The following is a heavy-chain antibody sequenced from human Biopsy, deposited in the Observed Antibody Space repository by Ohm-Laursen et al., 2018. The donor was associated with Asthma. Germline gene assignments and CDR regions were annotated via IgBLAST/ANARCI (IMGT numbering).Heavy chain of an antibody. CDR2: LIPVLGTP. CDR1: GDSFGNYA. V-gene: IGHV1-69*01. J-gene: IGHJ6*02. Sequence: SSVKVSCKASGDSFGNYAISWVRQAPGQGLEWMGGLIPVLGTPGHAQMFEGRVTITADESTSTAYMELSSLSSEDTAVYYCARGYSGSDRIVYYYSGLEVWGQGTTVTVSS. D-gene: IGHD5-12*01. CDR3: ARGYSGSDRIVYYYSGLEV.